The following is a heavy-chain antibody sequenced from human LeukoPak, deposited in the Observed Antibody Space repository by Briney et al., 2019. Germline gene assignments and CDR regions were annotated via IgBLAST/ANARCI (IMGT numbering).Heavy chain of an antibody. CDR2: IKQDGSET. CDR1: GFSISTYW. V-gene: IGHV3-7*04. CDR3: VTDWGDS. D-gene: IGHD3-16*01. Sequence: GGSLRLSCVASGFSISTYWMSWARQVPGKGLEWVGAIKQDGSETYYVDSVRGRVTISRDNAKNSLYLQMKSLGAEDTSLYYCVTDWGDSWGQGTLVTVSS. J-gene: IGHJ4*02.